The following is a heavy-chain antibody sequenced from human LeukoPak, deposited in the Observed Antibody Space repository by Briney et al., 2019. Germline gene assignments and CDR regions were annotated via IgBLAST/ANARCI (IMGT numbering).Heavy chain of an antibody. CDR2: IIPIFGTA. CDR1: GGTFSSYA. Sequence: ASVKVSCEASGGTFSSYAISWVRQAPGQGLEWMGGIIPIFGTANYAQKFQGRVTITTDESTSTAYMELSSLRSEDTAVYYCARGGYYDSSGYYYRRSYYYYYMDVWGKGTTVTVSS. V-gene: IGHV1-69*05. CDR3: ARGGYYDSSGYYYRRSYYYYYMDV. J-gene: IGHJ6*03. D-gene: IGHD3-22*01.